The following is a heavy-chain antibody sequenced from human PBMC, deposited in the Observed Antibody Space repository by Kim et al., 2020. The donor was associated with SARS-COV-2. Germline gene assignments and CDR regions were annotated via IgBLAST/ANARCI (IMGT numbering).Heavy chain of an antibody. Sequence: SETLSLTCTVSGGSVSSGSYYWSWIRQPPGKGLEWIGYIYYSGSTNYNPSLKSRVTISVDTSKNQFSLKLSSVTAADTAVYYCAREPYYYDSSGYRDYYYYGMDVWGQGTTVTVSS. D-gene: IGHD3-22*01. CDR1: GGSVSSGSYY. CDR3: AREPYYYDSSGYRDYYYYGMDV. J-gene: IGHJ6*02. CDR2: IYYSGST. V-gene: IGHV4-61*01.